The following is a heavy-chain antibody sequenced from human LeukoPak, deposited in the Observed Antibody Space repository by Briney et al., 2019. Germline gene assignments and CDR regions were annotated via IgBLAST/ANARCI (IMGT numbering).Heavy chain of an antibody. Sequence: GGSLRLSCAASGFTFSSYGMHWVRQAPGKGLEWVAVIWYDGSNKYYADSVKGRFTISRDNSKNTLYLQMNSLRAEDTAVYYCAKVREYQLPYFDYWGQGTLVTVSS. CDR1: GFTFSSYG. J-gene: IGHJ4*02. CDR2: IWYDGSNK. CDR3: AKVREYQLPYFDY. D-gene: IGHD2-2*01. V-gene: IGHV3-33*06.